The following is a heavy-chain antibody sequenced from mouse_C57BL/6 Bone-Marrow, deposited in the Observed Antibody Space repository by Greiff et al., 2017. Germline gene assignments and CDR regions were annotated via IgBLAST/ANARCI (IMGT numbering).Heavy chain of an antibody. CDR2: ISSGGSYT. CDR1: GFTFSSYG. V-gene: IGHV5-6*01. J-gene: IGHJ2*01. CDR3: ARQPYNFDY. Sequence: EVQLVESGGDLVKPGGSLKLSCAASGFTFSSYGMSWVRPTPDKRLEWVATISSGGSYTYYPDSVKGRFTISRDNAKNTLYLQMSSLKSEDTAMYYCARQPYNFDYWGQGTTRTVSS.